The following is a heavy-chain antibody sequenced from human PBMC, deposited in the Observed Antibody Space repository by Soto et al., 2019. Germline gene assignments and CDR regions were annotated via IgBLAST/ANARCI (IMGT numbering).Heavy chain of an antibody. V-gene: IGHV4-34*01. CDR1: GGSFSGYY. CDR2: INHSGST. Sequence: PSETLSLTCAVYGGSFSGYYWSWIRQPPGKGLEWIGEINHSGSTNYNPSLKSRVTISVDMSKNQFSLKLSSVTAADTAVYYCARGSRYYFDYWGQGTLVTVSS. J-gene: IGHJ4*02. CDR3: ARGSRYYFDY.